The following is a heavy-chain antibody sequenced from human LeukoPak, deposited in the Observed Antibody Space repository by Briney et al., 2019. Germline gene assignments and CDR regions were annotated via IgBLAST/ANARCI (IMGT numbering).Heavy chain of an antibody. CDR2: VYYIGST. CDR3: ARDIDDVGALFDF. J-gene: IGHJ4*02. D-gene: IGHD1-26*01. Sequence: SETLSLTCTVSGDSISRSSDYWGWIRQPPGKGPEWIGSVYYIGSTFYNPSLKSRLTISIDTSKNQFSLKLTSVTAADTALYFCARDIDDVGALFDFWGQGTLVTVSS. V-gene: IGHV4-39*07. CDR1: GDSISRSSDY.